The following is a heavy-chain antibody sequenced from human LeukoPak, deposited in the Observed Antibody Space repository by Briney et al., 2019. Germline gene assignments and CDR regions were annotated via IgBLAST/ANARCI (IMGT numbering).Heavy chain of an antibody. CDR2: ISYTGNT. J-gene: IGHJ4*02. Sequence: SETLSLTCTVSGDSITNYYWSWIRQPPGKGLEWIGYISYTGNTNYNPSLKSRVTISVDTSKNQFSLKLSSVTAADTAVYYCARASGSYDPFDYWGQGTLVTVSS. CDR1: GDSITNYY. V-gene: IGHV4-59*12. CDR3: ARASGSYDPFDY. D-gene: IGHD1-26*01.